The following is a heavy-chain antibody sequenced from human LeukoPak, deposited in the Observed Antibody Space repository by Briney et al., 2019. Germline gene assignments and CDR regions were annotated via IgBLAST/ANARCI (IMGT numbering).Heavy chain of an antibody. CDR3: ARVADHGSGSYYRYWFDP. V-gene: IGHV1-18*01. Sequence: GASVKVSCKASGYTFTSYDISWVRQAPGQGLEWMGWISPYNGNTNYAQKLQGRVTMTTDTSTSTAYMELRSLRSDDTAVYYCARVADHGSGSYYRYWFDPWGQGTLVTVSS. D-gene: IGHD3-10*01. CDR2: ISPYNGNT. CDR1: GYTFTSYD. J-gene: IGHJ5*02.